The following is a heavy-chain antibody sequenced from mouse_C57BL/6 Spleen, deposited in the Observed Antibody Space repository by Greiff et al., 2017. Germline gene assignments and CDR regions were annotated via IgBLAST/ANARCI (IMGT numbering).Heavy chain of an antibody. D-gene: IGHD2-4*01. CDR1: GYTFTSYW. Sequence: VQLQQPGAELVKPGASVKMSCKASGYTFTSYWITWVKQRPGQGLEWIGDIYPGSGSTNYNEKFKSKATLTVDTSSSTAYMQLSSLTSEDSAVYYCARVPYDYQYYFDYWGQGTTLTVSS. CDR3: ARVPYDYQYYFDY. J-gene: IGHJ2*01. CDR2: IYPGSGST. V-gene: IGHV1-55*01.